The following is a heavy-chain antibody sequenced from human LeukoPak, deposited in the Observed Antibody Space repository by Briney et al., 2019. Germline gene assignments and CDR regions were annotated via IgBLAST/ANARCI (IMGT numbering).Heavy chain of an antibody. V-gene: IGHV4-31*03. J-gene: IGHJ3*02. CDR2: IYYSGSN. CDR3: ARGVKGLRGAFDI. Sequence: SQTLSLTCTVSGGSISSGVYYWSWTRQHPGKCLEWIGYIYYSGSNYSNPSLKSRLTMSVDISKNQFSLKLSSVTAADTAVYYCARGVKGLRGAFDIWGQRTMVTVSS. D-gene: IGHD3-10*01. CDR1: GGSISSGVYY.